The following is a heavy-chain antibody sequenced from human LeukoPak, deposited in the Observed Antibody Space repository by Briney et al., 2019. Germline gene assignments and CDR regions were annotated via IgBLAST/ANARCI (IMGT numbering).Heavy chain of an antibody. CDR3: ARSSSPNWFDP. Sequence: GGSLRLSCAASGFTFSSYSMNWVRQAPGKGLEWVSSISSSSSYIYYADSVKGRFTISRDNAKNSLYLQMNSLRAEDTAVYYCARSSSPNWFDPWGQGTLVTVST. CDR1: GFTFSSYS. CDR2: ISSSSSYI. D-gene: IGHD6-13*01. J-gene: IGHJ5*02. V-gene: IGHV3-21*01.